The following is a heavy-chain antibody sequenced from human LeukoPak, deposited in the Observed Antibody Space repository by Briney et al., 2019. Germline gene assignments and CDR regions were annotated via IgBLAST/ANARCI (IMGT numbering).Heavy chain of an antibody. D-gene: IGHD6-13*01. J-gene: IGHJ4*02. CDR2: ISSSSSYT. V-gene: IGHV3-11*06. CDR1: GFTFSDYY. Sequence: GGSLRLSCAASGFTFSDYYMSWIRQAPGKGLEWVSYISSSSSYTNYADSVKGRFTISRDNAKNSLYLQMNSQRAEDTAVYYCARYSSSWYIHYWGQGTLVTVSS. CDR3: ARYSSSWYIHY.